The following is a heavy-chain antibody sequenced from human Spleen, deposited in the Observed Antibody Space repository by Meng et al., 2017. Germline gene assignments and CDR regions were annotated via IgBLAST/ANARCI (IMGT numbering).Heavy chain of an antibody. J-gene: IGHJ4*02. V-gene: IGHV1-2*06. Sequence: ASVKVSCKASGYTFTGYYMHWVRQAPGQGLEWMGLINPNSGGTNYAQKFQGGVTMTRDTSISTAYMELSRLRSDDTAVYYCARKAGNCITITCYSLDYWGQGTLVTVSS. CDR1: GYTFTGYY. CDR3: ARKAGNCITITCYSLDY. D-gene: IGHD2-15*01. CDR2: INPNSGGT.